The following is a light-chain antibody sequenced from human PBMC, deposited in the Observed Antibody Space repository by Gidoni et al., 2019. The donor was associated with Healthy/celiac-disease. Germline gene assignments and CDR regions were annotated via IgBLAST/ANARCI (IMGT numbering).Light chain of an antibody. J-gene: IGKJ4*01. CDR1: QDISNY. CDR2: DAS. Sequence: DIPRRQCPSSLSASVGDRVTITCQASQDISNYLNWYQQKPGKAPKLLIYDASNLETGVPARFSGSGSGTDFTFTISSLQPEDIATYYCQQYDNLRRTFGEGTKVEIK. CDR3: QQYDNLRRT. V-gene: IGKV1-33*01.